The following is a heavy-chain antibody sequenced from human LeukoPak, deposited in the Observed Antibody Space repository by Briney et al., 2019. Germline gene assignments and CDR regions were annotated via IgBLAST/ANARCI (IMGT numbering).Heavy chain of an antibody. Sequence: GAPVKVSCKASGYTFTGYYMHWVRQAPGQGLEWTGWINPNSGGTNYAQKFQGRVTMTRDTSISTAYMELSRLRSDDTAVYYCARDDIAARRMGYWGQGTLVTVSS. V-gene: IGHV1-2*02. D-gene: IGHD6-6*01. J-gene: IGHJ4*02. CDR2: INPNSGGT. CDR1: GYTFTGYY. CDR3: ARDDIAARRMGY.